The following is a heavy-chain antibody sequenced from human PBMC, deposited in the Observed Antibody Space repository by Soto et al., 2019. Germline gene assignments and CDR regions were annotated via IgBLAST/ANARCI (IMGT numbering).Heavy chain of an antibody. V-gene: IGHV4-59*08. CDR3: ARQGVGPLHGLVDV. CDR1: GGSISSYY. CDR2: VHHSWGS. D-gene: IGHD1-26*01. J-gene: IGHJ6*02. Sequence: QVQLQESGPGLVKPSETLSLSCTVSGGSISSYYWSWFRQSPGKRMEWIGYVHHSWGSSYNPSLQSRVAISLDKSTRQFSLKVTSVTATDTAVYYCARQGVGPLHGLVDVWGQGTTVTVSS.